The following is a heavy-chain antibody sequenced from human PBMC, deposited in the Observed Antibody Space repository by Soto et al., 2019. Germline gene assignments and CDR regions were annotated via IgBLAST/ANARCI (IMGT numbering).Heavy chain of an antibody. CDR1: GFTFSSYG. V-gene: IGHV3-30*03. CDR3: VSGGSSSLSIYGMDV. D-gene: IGHD2-15*01. Sequence: PGGSLRLSCAASGFTFSSYGMHWVRQAPGKGLEWVAVISYDGSNKYYADSVKGRFTISRDNSKNTLYLQMNSLRAEDTAVYYCVSGGSSSLSIYGMDVWGQGTTVTVSS. CDR2: ISYDGSNK. J-gene: IGHJ6*02.